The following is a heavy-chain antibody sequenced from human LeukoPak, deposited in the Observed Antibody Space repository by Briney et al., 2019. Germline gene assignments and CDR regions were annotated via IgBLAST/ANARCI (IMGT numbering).Heavy chain of an antibody. D-gene: IGHD3-22*01. CDR2: ISWDGGST. V-gene: IGHV3-43*01. CDR1: GFTFDDYT. CDR3: AKALYYYDSSGYLDY. Sequence: GGSLRLSCAASGFTFDDYTMHWVRQAPGKGLEWVSLISWDGGSTYYADSVKGRFTISRDNSKNSLYLQMNSLRTEDTALYYCAKALYYYDSSGYLDYWGQGTLVTVSS. J-gene: IGHJ4*02.